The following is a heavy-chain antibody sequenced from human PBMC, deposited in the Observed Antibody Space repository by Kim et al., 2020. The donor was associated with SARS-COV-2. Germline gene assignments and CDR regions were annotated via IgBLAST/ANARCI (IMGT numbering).Heavy chain of an antibody. CDR3: ARRGTYYYDSSGYFSFDY. CDR1: GGSISSSSYY. D-gene: IGHD3-22*01. J-gene: IGHJ4*02. CDR2: IYYSGST. V-gene: IGHV4-39*01. Sequence: SETLSLTCTVSGGSISSSSYYWGWIRQPPGKGLEWIGSIYYSGSTYYNPSLKSRVTISVDTSKNQFSLKLSSVTAADTAVYYCARRGTYYYDSSGYFSFDYWGQGTLVTVSS.